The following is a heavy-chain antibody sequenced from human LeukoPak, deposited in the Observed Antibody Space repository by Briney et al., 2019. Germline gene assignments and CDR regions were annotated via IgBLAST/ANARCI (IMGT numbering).Heavy chain of an antibody. Sequence: ASVKVSCKASGYTFNSYGISWVRQAPGQGLEWMGWISAYNGNTNYAQKFQGRVTMTTDTSTSTAYMEVRSLRSDDTAVYYCARVLNSNYYGIDYWGQGTLVTVSS. CDR3: ARVLNSNYYGIDY. D-gene: IGHD4-11*01. CDR2: ISAYNGNT. V-gene: IGHV1-18*01. J-gene: IGHJ4*02. CDR1: GYTFNSYG.